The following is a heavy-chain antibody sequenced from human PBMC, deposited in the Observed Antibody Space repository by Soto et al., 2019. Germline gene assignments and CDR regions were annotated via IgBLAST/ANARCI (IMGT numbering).Heavy chain of an antibody. J-gene: IGHJ2*01. CDR3: VKDERILWRRYFGL. V-gene: IGHV3-23*01. CDR2: ISFSDGGT. CDR1: GFTFSSYA. D-gene: IGHD5-12*01. Sequence: GGSLRLSCAASGFTFSSYAMTWVRQAPGKGLEWVSSISFSDGGTYYADSVKGRLTISRDNSKNTLFLQMNSLRVEDTAVYYCVKDERILWRRYFGLWGRGNLVTVSS.